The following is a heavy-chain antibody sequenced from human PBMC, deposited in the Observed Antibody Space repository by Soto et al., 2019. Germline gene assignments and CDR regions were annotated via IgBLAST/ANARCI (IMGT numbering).Heavy chain of an antibody. Sequence: QVQLVQSGVEVKKPGSSVRVSCKASGDTFKNSVISWVRQAPGQGLEWMGGTIPLFGTTDYAQKFQCRLTITTDESTTTAYMEVSRLTSEDTAVYYCVAELDFGKLSVVWGQGTTVIVSS. CDR1: GDTFKNSV. V-gene: IGHV1-69*01. D-gene: IGHD3-10*01. CDR3: VAELDFGKLSVV. J-gene: IGHJ6*02. CDR2: TIPLFGTT.